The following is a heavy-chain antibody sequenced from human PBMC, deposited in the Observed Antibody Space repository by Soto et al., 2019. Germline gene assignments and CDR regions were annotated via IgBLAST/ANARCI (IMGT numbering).Heavy chain of an antibody. J-gene: IGHJ4*02. V-gene: IGHV3-48*01. CDR1: GFTFSSYS. CDR3: ARCYCTNGVCQTEYYFDY. CDR2: ISSSSSTI. Sequence: GGSLRLSCAASGFTFSSYSMNWVRQAPGKGLEWVSYISSSSSTIYYADSVKGRFTISRDNAKNSLYLQMNSLRAEDTAVYYCARCYCTNGVCQTEYYFDYWGQGTLVTVSS. D-gene: IGHD2-8*01.